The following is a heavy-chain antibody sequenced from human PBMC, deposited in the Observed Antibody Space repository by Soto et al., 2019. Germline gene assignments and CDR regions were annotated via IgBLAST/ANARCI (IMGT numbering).Heavy chain of an antibody. CDR1: GGSISSGGYF. Sequence: PSETLSLTCTVSGGSISSGGYFWSWIRQPAGEGLEWIGRISTTGSTNYNPSLRSRVTMSVDTSKNQFSLKLTSVTAADTAVYYCARAKDVSPSEWGQGTLVTVSS. J-gene: IGHJ4*02. CDR3: ARAKDVSPSE. V-gene: IGHV4-61*02. CDR2: ISTTGST.